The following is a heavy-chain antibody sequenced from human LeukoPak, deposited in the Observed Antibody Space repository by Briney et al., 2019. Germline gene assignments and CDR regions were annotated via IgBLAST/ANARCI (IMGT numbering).Heavy chain of an antibody. V-gene: IGHV4-59*01. CDR1: GGSISSYY. Sequence: SETLTLTCTVSGGSISSYYWSWIRQPPGKGLEWIGYIYYSGSTNYNPSLKSRVTISVDTSKNQFSLKLSSVTAADTAVYYCARVLRLQDAFDIWGQGTMVTVSS. CDR3: ARVLRLQDAFDI. CDR2: IYYSGST. D-gene: IGHD2-21*02. J-gene: IGHJ3*02.